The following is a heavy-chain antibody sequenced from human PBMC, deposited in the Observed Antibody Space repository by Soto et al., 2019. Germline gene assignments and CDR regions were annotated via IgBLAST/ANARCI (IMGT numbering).Heavy chain of an antibody. CDR3: AGDWGSSSVSAFDI. Sequence: QVQLVQSGAEVKKPGSSVKVSCKASGGTFSSYAISWVRQAPGQGLEWMGGIIPIFGTANYAQKFQGRVMITADESTSTAYMELRSLRSEDTAVYYCAGDWGSSSVSAFDIWGQGTMVTVSS. J-gene: IGHJ3*02. D-gene: IGHD6-6*01. CDR1: GGTFSSYA. V-gene: IGHV1-69*01. CDR2: IIPIFGTA.